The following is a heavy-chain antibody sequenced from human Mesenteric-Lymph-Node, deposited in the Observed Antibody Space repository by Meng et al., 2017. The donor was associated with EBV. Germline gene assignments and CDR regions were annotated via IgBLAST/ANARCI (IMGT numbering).Heavy chain of an antibody. CDR1: GYTFTRYG. Sequence: QVQLVQSGAEVKKPWASVKVTCKASGYTFTRYGISWVRQAPGQGLELMGWISAYYGDTNYAQKLQGRVTMATDTSTSTAYMELRSLRSDDTAVYYCARGPTSGWVGAWFDPWGQGTLVTVSS. CDR2: ISAYYGDT. D-gene: IGHD6-19*01. J-gene: IGHJ5*02. CDR3: ARGPTSGWVGAWFDP. V-gene: IGHV1-18*01.